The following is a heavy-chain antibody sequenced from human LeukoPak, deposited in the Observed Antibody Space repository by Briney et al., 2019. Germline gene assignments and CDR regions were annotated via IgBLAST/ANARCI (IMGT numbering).Heavy chain of an antibody. J-gene: IGHJ6*04. D-gene: IGHD3-16*01. CDR2: IYYSGST. Sequence: SETLSLTCTVSGGSISSSSYYWGWIRQPPGKGLEWIGSIYYSGSTYYNPSLKSRVTTSVDTSKNQFSLKLSSVTAADTAVCYCARHESLTEEVDVWGKGTTVTVSS. CDR1: GGSISSSSYY. CDR3: ARHESLTEEVDV. V-gene: IGHV4-39*01.